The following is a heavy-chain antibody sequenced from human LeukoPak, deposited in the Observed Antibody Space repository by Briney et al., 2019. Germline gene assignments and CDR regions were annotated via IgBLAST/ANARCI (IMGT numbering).Heavy chain of an antibody. CDR3: ARRGESTTYGDYRFDY. Sequence: PGGSLRLSCAASGFTFSNHAMSWVHQAPGRGLEWVSAISGSSGLTYYADSVKGRFTISRDNSKNTLFLQMNSLRAEDTAVYYCARRGESTTYGDYRFDYWGQGTLVTVSS. D-gene: IGHD4-17*01. CDR1: GFTFSNHA. J-gene: IGHJ4*02. CDR2: ISGSSGLT. V-gene: IGHV3-23*01.